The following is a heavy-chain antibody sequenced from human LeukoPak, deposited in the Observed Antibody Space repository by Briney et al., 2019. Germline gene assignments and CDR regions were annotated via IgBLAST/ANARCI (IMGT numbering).Heavy chain of an antibody. V-gene: IGHV4-59*01. Sequence: SETLSLTCTVSGGSISSYYWSWIRQPPGKGLEWIGYIYYSGSTNYNPSLKSRVTISVDTSKNQFSLKLSSVTAADTAVYYCARGGSVDVWGKGTTVIVSS. CDR1: GGSISSYY. J-gene: IGHJ6*04. CDR3: ARGGSVDV. D-gene: IGHD3-10*01. CDR2: IYYSGST.